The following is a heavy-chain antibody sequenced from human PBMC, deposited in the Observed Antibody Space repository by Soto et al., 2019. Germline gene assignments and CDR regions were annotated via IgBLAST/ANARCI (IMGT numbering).Heavy chain of an antibody. CDR3: ATDTVTGYFQH. D-gene: IGHD4-17*01. V-gene: IGHV4-30-2*01. CDR1: GGSISSGGYS. Sequence: QLQLQESGSGLVKPSQTLSLTCAVSGGSISSGGYSWRWIRQPPGKGLEWIGYIYHSGSTYYNPSLKSRVTISVDRSKNQFSLKLSSVTAADTAVYYCATDTVTGYFQHWGQGTLVTVSS. CDR2: IYHSGST. J-gene: IGHJ1*01.